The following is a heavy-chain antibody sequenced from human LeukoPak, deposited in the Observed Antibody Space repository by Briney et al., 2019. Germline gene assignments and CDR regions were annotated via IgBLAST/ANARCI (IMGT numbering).Heavy chain of an antibody. Sequence: ASVKVSCKTSGYNFGGYYIHWVRQAPGQGLEWMGGIIPIFGTANYAQKFQGRVTITADESTSTGYMELSSLRSEDTAVYYCASKRGYSYGLDYWGQGTLVTVSS. V-gene: IGHV1-69*13. CDR1: GYNFGGYY. J-gene: IGHJ4*02. D-gene: IGHD5-18*01. CDR2: IIPIFGTA. CDR3: ASKRGYSYGLDY.